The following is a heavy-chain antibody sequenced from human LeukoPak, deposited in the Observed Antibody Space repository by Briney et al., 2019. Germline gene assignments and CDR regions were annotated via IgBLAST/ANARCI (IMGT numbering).Heavy chain of an antibody. CDR2: IYYSGST. Sequence: SETLSLTCTVSGGSISSSSYYWGWIRQPPGKGLEWIGSIYYSGSTYYNPSLKSRVTISVDTSKNQFSLKLSSVTAADTAVYYCARPSGYDQYYFDYWAREPWSPSPQ. D-gene: IGHD5-12*01. J-gene: IGHJ4*02. CDR3: ARPSGYDQYYFDY. CDR1: GGSISSSSYY. V-gene: IGHV4-39*01.